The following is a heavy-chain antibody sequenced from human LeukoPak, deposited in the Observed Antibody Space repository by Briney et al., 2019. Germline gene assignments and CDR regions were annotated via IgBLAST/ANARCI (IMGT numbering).Heavy chain of an antibody. Sequence: PGGSLRLSCVASGFTFSDYYMGWVRQAPGKGLEWVSGISTSGGSTYYVDSVKGRVTISRDNSKNTVYLQMNSLRAEDTAVYYCAGYCSRTSCGWFDPWGQGTLVTVSS. D-gene: IGHD2-2*01. V-gene: IGHV3-23*01. CDR2: ISTSGGST. CDR3: AGYCSRTSCGWFDP. CDR1: GFTFSDYY. J-gene: IGHJ5*02.